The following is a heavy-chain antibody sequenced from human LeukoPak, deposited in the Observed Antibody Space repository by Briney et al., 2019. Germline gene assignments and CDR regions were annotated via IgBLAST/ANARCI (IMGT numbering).Heavy chain of an antibody. J-gene: IGHJ4*02. D-gene: IGHD3-10*01. CDR2: IISIFDTA. V-gene: IGHV1-69*06. CDR1: GYTLTELS. CDR3: ARVESWESNISNYLDY. Sequence: SVKVSCKVSGYTLTELSMHWVRQAPGKGLEWMGGIISIFDTADYAQKFQGRVTITADKSTSTAYMELSSLRSEDTAVYYCARVESWESNISNYLDYWGQGTLVTVSS.